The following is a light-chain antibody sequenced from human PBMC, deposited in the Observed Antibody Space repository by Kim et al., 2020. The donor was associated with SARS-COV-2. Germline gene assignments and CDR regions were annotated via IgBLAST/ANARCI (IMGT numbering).Light chain of an antibody. CDR1: QCICSHC. CDR3: QQYGVAPPCT. J-gene: IGKJ2*02. CDR2: SVS. Sequence: STGEVASLSSRTSQCICSHCSALYQQRHGQAPRLLIYSVSTRATVIPDRCSGSGSGTDFTLTISRLEPEDLAVYYCQQYGVAPPCTFSQGTKLEI. V-gene: IGKV3-20*01.